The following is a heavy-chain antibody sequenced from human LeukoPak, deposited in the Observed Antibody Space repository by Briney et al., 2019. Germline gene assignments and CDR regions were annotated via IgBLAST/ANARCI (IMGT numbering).Heavy chain of an antibody. D-gene: IGHD3-3*01. Sequence: GGSLRLFCAAPGFTFSSYGMHWVRQAPGRGLEWVAFIRYDGSNKYYADSVKGRFTISRDNSKNTLYLQMNSLRAEDTAVYYCAKELRFLEWLLYGGCMDVWGKGTTVTVSS. V-gene: IGHV3-30*02. CDR3: AKELRFLEWLLYGGCMDV. J-gene: IGHJ6*03. CDR1: GFTFSSYG. CDR2: IRYDGSNK.